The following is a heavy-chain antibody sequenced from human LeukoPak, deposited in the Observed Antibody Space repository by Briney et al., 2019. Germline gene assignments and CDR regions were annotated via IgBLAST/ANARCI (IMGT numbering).Heavy chain of an antibody. CDR3: AGGAYGDK. CDR2: ISTQSGNT. V-gene: IGHV1-18*01. J-gene: IGHJ4*02. Sequence: ASVKVSCQASGYTLTSYGINWMRQAPGQGLEWMGWISTQSGNTNYAQKVQGRLTLTTDRSTNTAYMELRSLRSDDTAVYYCAGGAYGDKWGQGTMVTVSS. D-gene: IGHD4-17*01. CDR1: GYTLTSYG.